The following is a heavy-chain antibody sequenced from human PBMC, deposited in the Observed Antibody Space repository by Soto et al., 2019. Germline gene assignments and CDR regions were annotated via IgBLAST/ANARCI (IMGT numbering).Heavy chain of an antibody. D-gene: IGHD3-22*01. CDR2: IYSDGKT. J-gene: IGHJ4*02. CDR3: GGGGGGGYYDSSGYMAV. Sequence: EVQLVETGGGLIQPGGSLRLSCAASGITVSTNYMSWVRQAPGKGLEWVSVIYSDGKTFYADSVKGRFTISRDNSQNTVFLKRNSLEAADTAGCYGGGGGGGGYYDSSGYMAVWGQGTLVTVSS. V-gene: IGHV3-53*02. CDR1: GITVSTNY.